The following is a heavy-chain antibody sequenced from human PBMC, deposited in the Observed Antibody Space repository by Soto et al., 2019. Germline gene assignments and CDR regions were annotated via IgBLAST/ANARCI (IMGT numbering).Heavy chain of an antibody. J-gene: IGHJ5*02. CDR2: MNPNTGNT. CDR1: GYTFTTYD. D-gene: IGHD1-1*01. Sequence: QVQLVQSGAEVKRPGASVKVSCKASGYTFTTYDINWVRQATGQGLEWMGWMNPNTGNTAYAQKFQGRVTMTRNTSISTAYMALSGLTYEDTAVYYCARGTHNYRFDPWGQGTLVTVSS. CDR3: ARGTHNYRFDP. V-gene: IGHV1-8*01.